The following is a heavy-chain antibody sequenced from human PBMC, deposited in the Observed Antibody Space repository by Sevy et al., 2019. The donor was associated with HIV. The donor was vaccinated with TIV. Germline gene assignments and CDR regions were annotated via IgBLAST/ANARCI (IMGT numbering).Heavy chain of an antibody. Sequence: SQTVSLTCAISGDSVSSNSAAWNWIRQSPSRGLEWLGRTYYRSKWCNHYAVSVKSRITISPDTSKNQFSLQLNSATPEDTAVYYCARETAGTGAFDIWGQGTMVTVSS. CDR1: GDSVSSNSAA. CDR2: TYYRSKWCN. V-gene: IGHV6-1*01. D-gene: IGHD6-13*01. J-gene: IGHJ3*02. CDR3: ARETAGTGAFDI.